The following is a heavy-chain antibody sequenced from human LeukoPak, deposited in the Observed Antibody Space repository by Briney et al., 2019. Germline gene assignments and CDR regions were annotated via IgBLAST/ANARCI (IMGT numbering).Heavy chain of an antibody. J-gene: IGHJ5*02. CDR3: TRTGTFNWFDT. D-gene: IGHD1-1*01. V-gene: IGHV3-20*04. Sequence: GGSLRLSCVASEFIFSDYWMSWVRQAPGKGLEWVSGNTWNGGSAGYADSVEGRFTSFRDNAKNSLYLEMNSLRAEDTGLYYCTRTGTFNWFDTWGQGTLVTVTS. CDR1: EFIFSDYW. CDR2: NTWNGGSA.